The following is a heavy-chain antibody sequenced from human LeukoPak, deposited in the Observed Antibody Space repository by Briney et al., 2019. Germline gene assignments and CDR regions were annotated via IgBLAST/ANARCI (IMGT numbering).Heavy chain of an antibody. V-gene: IGHV1-69*13. CDR1: GGTFSSYA. J-gene: IGHJ5*02. CDR2: IIPIFGTA. Sequence: GASVKVSCKASGGTFSSYAISWVRQAPGQGLEWMGGIIPIFGTANYAQKFQGRVTITADESTGTAYMELSSLRSEDTAVYYCARDGRAAAAPKADWFDPWGQETLVTVSS. CDR3: ARDGRAAAAPKADWFDP. D-gene: IGHD6-13*01.